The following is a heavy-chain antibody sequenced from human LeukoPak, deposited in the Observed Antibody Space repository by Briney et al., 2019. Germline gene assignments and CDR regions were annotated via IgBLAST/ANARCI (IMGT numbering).Heavy chain of an antibody. CDR3: ARRATYYYDSSGYYYLIDY. CDR2: IYTSGST. Sequence: NTSETLSLTCTVSGGSISSYYWSWIRQPAGKGLEWIGRIYTSGSTNYNPSLKSRVTMSVDTSKNQFSLKLSSVTAADTAVYYCARRATYYYDSSGYYYLIDYWGQGTLVTVSS. J-gene: IGHJ4*02. D-gene: IGHD3-22*01. V-gene: IGHV4-4*07. CDR1: GGSISSYY.